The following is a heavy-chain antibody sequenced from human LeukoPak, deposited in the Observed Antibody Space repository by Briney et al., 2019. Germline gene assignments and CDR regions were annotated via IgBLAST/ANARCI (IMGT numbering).Heavy chain of an antibody. CDR2: IYYSGST. D-gene: IGHD2-2*01. V-gene: IGHV4-30-4*08. CDR3: ASQLIVVVPADNMGAFDI. CDR1: GGSISSSSYY. Sequence: SETLSLTCTVSGGSISSSSYYWGWIRQPPGKGLEWIGYIYYSGSTYYNPSLKSRVTISVDTSKNQFSLKLSSVTAADTAVYYCASQLIVVVPADNMGAFDIWGQGTMVTVSS. J-gene: IGHJ3*02.